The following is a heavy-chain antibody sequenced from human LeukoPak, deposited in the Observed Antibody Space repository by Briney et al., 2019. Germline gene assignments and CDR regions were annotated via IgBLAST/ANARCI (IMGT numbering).Heavy chain of an antibody. CDR1: GYSFTTYW. J-gene: IGHJ4*02. V-gene: IGHV5-51*01. CDR2: IYPADSDT. D-gene: IGHD3-22*01. CDR3: AITRHYYDSRGGAIFYFHY. Sequence: GEALKISCKGSGYSFTTYWMGWARQLPGKGLEWMGLIYPADSDTRYSPSFEGQVTISADRSISTAYLQWSSLKASDTAMYYCAITRHYYDSRGGAIFYFHYWGQGTLVTVSS.